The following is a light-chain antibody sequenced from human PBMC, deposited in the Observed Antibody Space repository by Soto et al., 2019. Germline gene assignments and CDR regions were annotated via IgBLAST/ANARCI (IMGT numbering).Light chain of an antibody. V-gene: IGKV3-20*01. Sequence: EIVLTQSPGTLSLSPGERATLSCRSSQSVSSSSLAWYQQRPGQAPRLLXYGASNRATGIPDRFSGSGSGTDFTLTISRLGPEYVGVYCCQKYGSSGTFGQGTKVDIK. CDR2: GAS. J-gene: IGKJ1*01. CDR3: QKYGSSGT. CDR1: QSVSSSS.